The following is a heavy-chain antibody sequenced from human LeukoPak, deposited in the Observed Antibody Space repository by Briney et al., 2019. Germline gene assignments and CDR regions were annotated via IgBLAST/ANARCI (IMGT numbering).Heavy chain of an antibody. V-gene: IGHV4-59*01. CDR2: IYYSGST. Sequence: PSKTLSLTCTVSGGSISSYYWSWIRQPPGKGLEWIGYIYYSGSTNYNPSLKSRVTISVDTSKNQFSLKLSSVTAADTAVYYCACLYSGSYYYFDYWGQGTLVTVSS. J-gene: IGHJ4*02. CDR1: GGSISSYY. CDR3: ACLYSGSYYYFDY. D-gene: IGHD1-26*01.